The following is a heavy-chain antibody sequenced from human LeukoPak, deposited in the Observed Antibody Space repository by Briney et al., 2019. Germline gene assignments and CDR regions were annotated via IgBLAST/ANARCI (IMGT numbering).Heavy chain of an antibody. Sequence: SETLSLTCTVSGGSISSGGYYWSWIRQPPGRGLEWIGYIYHSGSTYYNPSLKSRVTMSVDTSNNQFSLRLTSVTAADTAVYYCARHGRGSPYDYFDYWGQGTLVTVSS. J-gene: IGHJ4*02. CDR3: ARHGRGSPYDYFDY. CDR2: IYHSGST. CDR1: GGSISSGGYY. D-gene: IGHD4-17*01. V-gene: IGHV4-30-2*01.